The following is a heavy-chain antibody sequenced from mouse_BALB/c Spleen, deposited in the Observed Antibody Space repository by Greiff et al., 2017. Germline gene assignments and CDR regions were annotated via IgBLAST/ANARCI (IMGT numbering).Heavy chain of an antibody. CDR3: ARAFVTTVVAAGNAMDY. J-gene: IGHJ4*01. V-gene: IGHV5-6*01. CDR1: GFTFSSYG. Sequence: EVQRVESGGDLVKPGGSLKLSCAASGFTFSSYGMSWVRQTPDKRLEWVATISSGGSYTYYPDSVKGRFTISRDNAKNTLYLQMSSLKSEDTAMYYCARAFVTTVVAAGNAMDYWGQGTSVTVSS. CDR2: ISSGGSYT. D-gene: IGHD1-1*01.